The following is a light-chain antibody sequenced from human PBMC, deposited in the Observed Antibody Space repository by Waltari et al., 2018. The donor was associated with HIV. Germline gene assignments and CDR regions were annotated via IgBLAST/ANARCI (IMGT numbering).Light chain of an antibody. Sequence: QAVVTQEPSLTVSPGGTVTLTCDSSTGAVTGDHYPYWFQRTPGQAPRTLIYDTSNKHSWTPARFSGSLLGGKAALTLSGAQPEDEAEYYCLLSYGGARVFGGGTKLTVL. CDR1: TGAVTGDHY. CDR2: DTS. J-gene: IGLJ2*01. V-gene: IGLV7-46*01. CDR3: LLSYGGARV.